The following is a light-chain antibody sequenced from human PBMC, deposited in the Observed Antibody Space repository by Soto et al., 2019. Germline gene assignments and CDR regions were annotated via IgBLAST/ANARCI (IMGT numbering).Light chain of an antibody. CDR2: HAS. V-gene: IGKV1-5*02. CDR1: QIPSNW. Sequence: QMTESRSTLAASLGYRCTIIRRASQIPSNWLSWYQPKPGTAPKVLIXHASNLQSGVPSRFSGSGSGTECTLTIISLQPDEFATYYCQQYNSYSFGQGTKVDIK. CDR3: QQYNSYS. J-gene: IGKJ1*01.